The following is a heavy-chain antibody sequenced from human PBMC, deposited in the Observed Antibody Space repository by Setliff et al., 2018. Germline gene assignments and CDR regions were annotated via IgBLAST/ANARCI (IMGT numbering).Heavy chain of an antibody. V-gene: IGHV4-34*01. Sequence: SETLSLTCAVYGGSFSGYYWTWIRQPPEKGLEWIGEINHSGSTNYNPSLKSRVTISVDTSKNQFSLKLSSVTAAGTAVYYCARGKGSWVLLRWFDPWGQGTLVTVSS. CDR2: INHSGST. CDR3: ARGKGSWVLLRWFDP. J-gene: IGHJ5*02. CDR1: GGSFSGYY. D-gene: IGHD3-10*01.